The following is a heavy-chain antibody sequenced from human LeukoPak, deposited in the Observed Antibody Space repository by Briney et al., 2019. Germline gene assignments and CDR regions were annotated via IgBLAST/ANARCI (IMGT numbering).Heavy chain of an antibody. CDR3: ATEVFSIFGVVNSGYYYGMDV. CDR2: ISAYNGNT. J-gene: IGHJ6*02. D-gene: IGHD3-3*01. Sequence: GASVKVSCKASGYTFTSYGISWVRQAPGQGLEWMGWISAYNGNTNYAQKLQSRVTMTTDTSTSTAYMELRSLRSDDTAVYYCATEVFSIFGVVNSGYYYGMDVWGQGTTVTVSS. CDR1: GYTFTSYG. V-gene: IGHV1-18*01.